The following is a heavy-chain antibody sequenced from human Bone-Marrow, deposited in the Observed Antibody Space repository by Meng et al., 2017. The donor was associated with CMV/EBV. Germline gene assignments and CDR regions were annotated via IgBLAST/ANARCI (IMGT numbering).Heavy chain of an antibody. D-gene: IGHD4-23*01. CDR1: GFTFSSYP. J-gene: IGHJ4*02. Sequence: GASLKISCAASGFTFSSYPMHWVRQAPGKGLEWVSAISGSVGSTYYADSVKGRFTISRDNSKNTLYLPMNSLRAEDTAVYYCADGGNGIDYWGQGTLVTVSS. CDR2: ISGSVGST. CDR3: ADGGNGIDY. V-gene: IGHV3-23*01.